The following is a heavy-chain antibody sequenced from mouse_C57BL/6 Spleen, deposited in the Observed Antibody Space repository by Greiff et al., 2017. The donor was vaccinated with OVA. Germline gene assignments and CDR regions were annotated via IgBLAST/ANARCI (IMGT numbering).Heavy chain of an antibody. Sequence: VKLMESGAELVMPGASVKLSCKASGYTFTSYWMHWVKQRPGQGLEWIGEIDPSDSYTNYNQKFKGKSTLTVDKSSSTAYMQLSSLTSEDSAVCYCARGGDSSGYVDYWGKGTTLTVSS. D-gene: IGHD3-2*02. CDR1: GYTFTSYW. J-gene: IGHJ2*01. CDR2: IDPSDSYT. V-gene: IGHV1-69*01. CDR3: ARGGDSSGYVDY.